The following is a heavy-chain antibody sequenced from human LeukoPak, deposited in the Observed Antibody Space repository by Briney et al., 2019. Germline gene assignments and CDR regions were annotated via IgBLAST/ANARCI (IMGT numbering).Heavy chain of an antibody. CDR2: ISGSGGST. Sequence: PGGSLRLSCAASGFTFSSYAMSRVRQAPGKGLEWVSAISGSGGSTYYADSVKGRFTISRDNSKNTLYLQMNSLRAEDTAVYYCAKAMVYAHLDNWFDPWGQGTLVTVSS. V-gene: IGHV3-23*01. CDR3: AKAMVYAHLDNWFDP. J-gene: IGHJ5*02. D-gene: IGHD2-8*01. CDR1: GFTFSSYA.